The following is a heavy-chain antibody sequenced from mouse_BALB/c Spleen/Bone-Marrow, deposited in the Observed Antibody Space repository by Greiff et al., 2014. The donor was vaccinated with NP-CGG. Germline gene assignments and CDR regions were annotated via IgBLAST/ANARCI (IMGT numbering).Heavy chain of an antibody. Sequence: VQLQESGAELVRPESSVKISCKASGYAFSTYWMIWVKQRPGQGLEWIGQIYPGDGDTNYNGKFKGKATLTADKSSSTAYMQLSSLTSEDSEVYVVARGARWAMDYWGQGTSVTVSS. J-gene: IGHJ4*01. CDR2: IYPGDGDT. V-gene: IGHV1-80*01. CDR3: ARGARWAMDY. CDR1: GYAFSTYW.